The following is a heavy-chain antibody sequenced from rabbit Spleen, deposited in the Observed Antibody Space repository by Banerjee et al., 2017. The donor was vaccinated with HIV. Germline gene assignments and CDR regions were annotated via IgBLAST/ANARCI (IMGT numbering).Heavy chain of an antibody. CDR2: INAATAKP. D-gene: IGHD1-1*01. V-gene: IGHV1S40*01. CDR1: GFSFSDRDV. Sequence: QSLEESGGDLVKPEGSLTLTCKASGFSFSDRDVMCWVRQAPGKGLEWIACINAATAKPVYATWAKGRFTISRTSSTTVTLRMTSLTAADRATYFCARDLLGVIGWNFYLWGQGTLVTVS. CDR3: ARDLLGVIGWNFYL. J-gene: IGHJ4*01.